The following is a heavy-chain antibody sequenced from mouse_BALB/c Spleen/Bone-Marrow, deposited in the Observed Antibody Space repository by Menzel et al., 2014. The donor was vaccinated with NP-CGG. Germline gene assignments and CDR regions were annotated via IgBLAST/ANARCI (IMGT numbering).Heavy chain of an antibody. CDR3: ARDEVYDNFFGY. CDR2: SSNIAKYYTT. D-gene: IGHD2-10*02. J-gene: IGHJ3*01. CDR1: GFTFSDFY. Sequence: DVKLVESGGGLVQPGDSLRLSCATSGFTFSDFYMEWVRQPPGKRLEWIAASSNIAKYYTTEYTASVKGRFIVSSDNSQNVHYLQKNALRAEDTAIYYCARDEVYDNFFGYWGQGTLVTVSA. V-gene: IGHV7-1*02.